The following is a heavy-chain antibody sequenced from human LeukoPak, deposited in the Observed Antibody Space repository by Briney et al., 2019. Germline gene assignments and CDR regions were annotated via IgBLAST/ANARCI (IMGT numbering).Heavy chain of an antibody. V-gene: IGHV1-2*02. J-gene: IGHJ3*02. D-gene: IGHD6-13*01. Sequence: ASVKVSCKASGYTFTGYYMHWVRQAPGQGLEWMGWINPNSGGTKYAQKFQGRVTMTRDTSISTAYMELTRLRSDDTAVCYCARGETEETGTRPDAFDIWGQGTMVTVSS. CDR3: ARGETEETGTRPDAFDI. CDR1: GYTFTGYY. CDR2: INPNSGGT.